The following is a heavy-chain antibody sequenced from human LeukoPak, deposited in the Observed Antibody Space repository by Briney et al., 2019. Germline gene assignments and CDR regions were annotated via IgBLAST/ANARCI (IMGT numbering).Heavy chain of an antibody. D-gene: IGHD6-6*01. CDR1: GYTFTAYY. CDR3: ARGDYISSSNWFDP. Sequence: PSVKVSCKASGYTFTAYYMHWVRQAPGQGLEWMGWINPNSGATNYARKFQGRVTMTRDTSISTAYMELSSLRSDDTAVYYCARGDYISSSNWFDPWGQGTRVTVSS. J-gene: IGHJ5*02. CDR2: INPNSGAT. V-gene: IGHV1-2*02.